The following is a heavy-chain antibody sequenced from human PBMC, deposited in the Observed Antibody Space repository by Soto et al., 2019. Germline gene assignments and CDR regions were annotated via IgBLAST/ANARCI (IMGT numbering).Heavy chain of an antibody. D-gene: IGHD3-16*01. CDR2: IRSKANNYAT. CDR1: GFTFSGSA. Sequence: GGSLRLSCAASGFTFSGSAMHWVRQASGKGLEWVGRIRSKANNYATAYGASVKGRFTISRDDSKNTAYLQMNSLKTEDTAVYYCSRQPSDFGGGKPQSYMDGWGKGTTVTFCS. CDR3: SRQPSDFGGGKPQSYMDG. J-gene: IGHJ6*03. V-gene: IGHV3-73*01.